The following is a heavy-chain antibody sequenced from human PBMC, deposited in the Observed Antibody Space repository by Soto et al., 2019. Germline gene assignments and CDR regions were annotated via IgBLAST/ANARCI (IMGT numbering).Heavy chain of an antibody. J-gene: IGHJ4*02. V-gene: IGHV4-34*01. CDR2: INHSGST. CDR1: GGSFSGYY. CDR3: ARHFSVDYFDY. Sequence: PSETLSLTCTVYGGSFSGYYWSWIRQPPGKGLEWIGEINHSGSTKYNPSLKSRVTISVDRSKNQFSLKLISVTAADTAVYYCARHFSVDYFDYWGQGALVTVSS.